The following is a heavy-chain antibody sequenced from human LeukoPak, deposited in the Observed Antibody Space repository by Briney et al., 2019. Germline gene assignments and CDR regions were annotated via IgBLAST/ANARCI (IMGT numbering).Heavy chain of an antibody. CDR2: INPNSGGT. J-gene: IGHJ6*02. D-gene: IGHD3-3*01. Sequence: ASVKVSCKASGYTFTGYYMHWVRQAPGQGLEWMRWINPNSGGTNYAQKFQGWVTMTRDTSISTAYMELSRLRSDDTAVYYCARDQLDFWSGYPPHYGMDVWGQGTTVTVSS. V-gene: IGHV1-2*04. CDR3: ARDQLDFWSGYPPHYGMDV. CDR1: GYTFTGYY.